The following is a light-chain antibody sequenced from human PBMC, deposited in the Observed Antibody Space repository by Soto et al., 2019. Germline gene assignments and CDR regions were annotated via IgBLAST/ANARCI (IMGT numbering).Light chain of an antibody. V-gene: IGKV4-1*01. J-gene: IGKJ3*01. CDR1: QSVLYSSNNKNY. Sequence: DIVMTQSPDSLAVSLGERATINCKSGQSVLYSSNNKNYLAWYQQKPGQPPKLLIYWASTRESGVPDRFSGSGSGTDFTLTFSSLQAEDLAVYYCQQYYSVPFTFGPGNKVDIK. CDR2: WAS. CDR3: QQYYSVPFT.